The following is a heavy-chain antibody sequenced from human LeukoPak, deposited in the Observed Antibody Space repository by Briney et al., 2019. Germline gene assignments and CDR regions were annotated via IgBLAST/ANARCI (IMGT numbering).Heavy chain of an antibody. CDR2: ISSSGSTI. V-gene: IGHV3-11*01. CDR3: ASPSPRYYSGSYYVFEY. CDR1: GFTFSDYY. Sequence: GGSLRLSCAASGFTFSDYYMSWIRQAPGKGLEWVSYISSSGSTIYYADSVKGRFTISRDNAKNSLYLQMNSLRAEDTAVYYCASPSPRYYSGSYYVFEYSGQGTLVTVSS. D-gene: IGHD1-26*01. J-gene: IGHJ4*02.